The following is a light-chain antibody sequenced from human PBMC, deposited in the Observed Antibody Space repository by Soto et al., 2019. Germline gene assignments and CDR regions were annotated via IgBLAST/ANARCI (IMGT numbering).Light chain of an antibody. V-gene: IGLV2-11*01. Sequence: QSALTQPRSVSDSPGQSVTISCTGTSSDVGGYNYVSWYQQHPGKAPKVMIYDVSKRPSGVPDRFSGSKSGNTASLTISGLQAEDEAEYYCGTWGWGLRVFGAGTKLTVL. CDR3: GTWGWGLRV. J-gene: IGLJ3*02. CDR2: DVS. CDR1: SSDVGGYNY.